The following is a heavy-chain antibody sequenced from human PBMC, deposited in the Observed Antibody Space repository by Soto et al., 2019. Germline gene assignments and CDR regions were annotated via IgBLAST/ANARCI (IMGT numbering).Heavy chain of an antibody. CDR2: INPDNGNT. J-gene: IGHJ5*02. Sequence: XSVKVSCKASGYPLTRYTMNWVRQAPGQRLEWMGWINPDNGNTKSSQKFQDRVIITRDTSASTAYMDLSSLRSEDTAVYYCARGIATGQLDPWGQGTLVTVSS. V-gene: IGHV1-3*01. CDR3: ARGIATGQLDP. D-gene: IGHD2-15*01. CDR1: GYPLTRYT.